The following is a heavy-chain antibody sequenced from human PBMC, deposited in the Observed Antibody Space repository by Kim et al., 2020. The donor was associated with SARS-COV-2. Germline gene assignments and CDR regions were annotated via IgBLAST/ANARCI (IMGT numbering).Heavy chain of an antibody. D-gene: IGHD3-3*01. Sequence: SETPSLTCTVSGGSISSSSYYWGWIRQPPGKGLEWIGSIYYSGSTYYNPSLKSRVTISVDTSKNQFSLKLSSVTAADTAVYYCARQQARITIFGVVIAYFDYWGQGTLVTVSS. V-gene: IGHV4-39*01. CDR3: ARQQARITIFGVVIAYFDY. J-gene: IGHJ4*02. CDR1: GGSISSSSYY. CDR2: IYYSGST.